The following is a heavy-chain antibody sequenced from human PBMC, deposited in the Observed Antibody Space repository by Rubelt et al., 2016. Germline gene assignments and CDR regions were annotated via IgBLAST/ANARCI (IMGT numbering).Heavy chain of an antibody. CDR2: INHSGST. CDR1: GGSFSGYY. Sequence: QVQLQQWGAGLLKPSETLSLTCAVYGGSFSGYYWSWIRQPPGKGLEWIGEINHSGSTNYNPSLKRRVTMSLDPSKNQFSLKLGVVTAADTAVYYCAGGRRGSSSWLGRDYYGMDVWGQGTTVTVSS. CDR3: AGGRRGSSSWLGRDYYGMDV. D-gene: IGHD6-13*01. V-gene: IGHV4-34*01. J-gene: IGHJ6*02.